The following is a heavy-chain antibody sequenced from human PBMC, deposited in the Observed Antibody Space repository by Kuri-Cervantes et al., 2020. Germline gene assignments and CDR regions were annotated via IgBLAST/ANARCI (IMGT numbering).Heavy chain of an antibody. CDR3: ARDLYDSSGYAALDY. CDR1: GFTFSDYC. D-gene: IGHD3-22*01. Sequence: LSLTCAASGFTFSDYCMSWIRQAPGKGLEWVSYISSSGSTIYYADSVKGRFTISRDNAKNSLYLQMNSLRDEDTAVYYCARDLYDSSGYAALDYWGQGTLVTVSS. V-gene: IGHV3-11*04. J-gene: IGHJ4*02. CDR2: ISSSGSTI.